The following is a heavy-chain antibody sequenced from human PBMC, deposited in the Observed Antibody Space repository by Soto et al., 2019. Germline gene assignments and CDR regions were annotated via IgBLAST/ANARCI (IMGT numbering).Heavy chain of an antibody. V-gene: IGHV1-2*02. CDR3: ARDLDGSGSYFTNY. Sequence: ASVKVSCKSSGYTFTDHYIHWVRQAPGPGLEWMGWINPKSGGTNYAQKFQGRVTMTRDTSISTAYLDLSGLSSNDTAMYFCARDLDGSGSYFTNYWGPGTLVTVSS. CDR1: GYTFTDHY. CDR2: INPKSGGT. J-gene: IGHJ4*02. D-gene: IGHD3-10*01.